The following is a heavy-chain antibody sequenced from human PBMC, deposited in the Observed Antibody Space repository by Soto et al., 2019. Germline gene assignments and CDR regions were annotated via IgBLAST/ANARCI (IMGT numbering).Heavy chain of an antibody. CDR1: GYTFTSYA. CDR3: ARGRIVGAFTFAFDI. D-gene: IGHD1-26*01. J-gene: IGHJ3*02. V-gene: IGHV1-3*01. Sequence: QVQLVQSGAEVKKPGASVKVSCKASGYTFTSYAMHWVRQAPGQRLEWMGWINAGNGNTKYSQKFQGRVTIIRDTSASTAYMELSSLRSEDTAVYYCARGRIVGAFTFAFDIWGQGTMVTVSS. CDR2: INAGNGNT.